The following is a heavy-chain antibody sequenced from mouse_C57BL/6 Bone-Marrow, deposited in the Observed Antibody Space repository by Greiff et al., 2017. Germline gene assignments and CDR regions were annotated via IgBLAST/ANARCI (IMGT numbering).Heavy chain of an antibody. Sequence: LVESGAELVRPGASVKLSCTASGFNIKDDYMHWVKQRPEQGLEWIGWIDPENGDTEYASKFQGKATITADTSSNTAYLQLSSLTSEDTAVYYCTRGSSSYGYWGQGTTLTVSS. CDR1: GFNIKDDY. CDR2: IDPENGDT. CDR3: TRGSSSYGY. V-gene: IGHV14-4*01. J-gene: IGHJ2*01. D-gene: IGHD1-1*01.